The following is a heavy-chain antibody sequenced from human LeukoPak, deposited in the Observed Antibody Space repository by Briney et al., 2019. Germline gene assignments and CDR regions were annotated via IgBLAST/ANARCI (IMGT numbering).Heavy chain of an antibody. CDR2: ISAYNGNT. CDR3: ARTMIAAAGTNGGMDV. CDR1: GYTFTSYG. J-gene: IGHJ6*02. D-gene: IGHD6-13*01. V-gene: IGHV1-18*01. Sequence: GASVKVSCKASGYTFTSYGISWVRQAPGQGLEWMGWISAYNGNTNYAQKLQGRVTMTTDTSTSTAYMELRSLRSDDTAVYHCARTMIAAAGTNGGMDVWGQGTTVTVSS.